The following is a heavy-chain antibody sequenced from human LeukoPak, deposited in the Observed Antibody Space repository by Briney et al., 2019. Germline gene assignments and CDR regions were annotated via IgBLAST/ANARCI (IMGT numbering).Heavy chain of an antibody. V-gene: IGHV4-4*07. D-gene: IGHD6-19*01. J-gene: IGHJ6*03. CDR1: GGSISSYY. Sequence: SETLSLTCTVSGGSISSYYWSWIRQPAGKGLEWIGRIYTSGSTNYNPSLKSRVTMSVDTSKNQFSLKLSSVTAADTAVYYCARGSYSSGWEGYYYYYMDVWGKGTTVTVSS. CDR3: ARGSYSSGWEGYYYYYMDV. CDR2: IYTSGST.